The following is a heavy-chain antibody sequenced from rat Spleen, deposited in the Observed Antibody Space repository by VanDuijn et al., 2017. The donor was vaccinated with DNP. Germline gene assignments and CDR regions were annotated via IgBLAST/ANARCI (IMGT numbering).Heavy chain of an antibody. CDR3: ARHNSGYVDY. D-gene: IGHD4-3*01. Sequence: EVQLVESGGGLVQPGRSLKLSCAASGFTFSDYAMAWVRQAPKKGLEWVATISYDGSRTYYRDSVKGRFTISRDNAKSTLYLQMDSLRSEDTATYYCARHNSGYVDYWGQGVMVTVSS. CDR2: ISYDGSRT. CDR1: GFTFSDYA. V-gene: IGHV5-17*01. J-gene: IGHJ2*01.